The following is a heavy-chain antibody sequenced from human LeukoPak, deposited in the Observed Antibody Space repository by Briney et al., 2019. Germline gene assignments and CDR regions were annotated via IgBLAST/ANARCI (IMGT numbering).Heavy chain of an antibody. CDR2: IHIGGST. D-gene: IGHD4-23*01. V-gene: IGHV3-53*01. CDR3: ARGRWSTYYFDY. CDR1: GFTVSSNS. Sequence: GGSLRLSCAASGFTVSSNSMSWVRRAPGKGLEWVSVIHIGGSTYYAASVKGRFTISRDNSKNTLYLQMNSLRAEDTAVYYCARGRWSTYYFDYWGQGTLVSVSS. J-gene: IGHJ4*02.